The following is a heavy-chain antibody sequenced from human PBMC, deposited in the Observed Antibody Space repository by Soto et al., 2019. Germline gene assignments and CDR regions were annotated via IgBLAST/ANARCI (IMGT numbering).Heavy chain of an antibody. CDR1: GFTFGSYW. Sequence: GGSLRLSCAVSGFTFGSYWMNWVRLIPGKGLEWVAYIKPDGSATYYVDSVRGRFTISRDNAKNSLYLQMNSLRVEDTSVYYCARAGYCGPGCYYYFDYWGQGTLVTVSS. D-gene: IGHD2-21*02. CDR2: IKPDGSAT. V-gene: IGHV3-7*01. CDR3: ARAGYCGPGCYYYFDY. J-gene: IGHJ4*02.